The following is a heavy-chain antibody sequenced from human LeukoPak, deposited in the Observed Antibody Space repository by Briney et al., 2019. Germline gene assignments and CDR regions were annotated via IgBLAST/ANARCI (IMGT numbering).Heavy chain of an antibody. J-gene: IGHJ4*02. V-gene: IGHV3-74*01. D-gene: IGHD2-2*01. CDR3: AGEGSTSFDY. Sequence: GGSLRLSCAASGFTFSSYWMHWVRQAPGKGLVWVSRINTDGSSTNYADSVKGRFTISRDNAKNTLYLQMNSLRAEDTAVYYCAGEGSTSFDYWGQATLVTVSS. CDR1: GFTFSSYW. CDR2: INTDGSST.